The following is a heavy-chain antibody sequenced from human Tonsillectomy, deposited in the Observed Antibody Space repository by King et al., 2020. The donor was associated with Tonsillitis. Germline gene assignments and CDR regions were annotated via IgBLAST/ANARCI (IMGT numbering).Heavy chain of an antibody. Sequence: VQLVESGGGVVQPGRSLRLSCAASGFTFSNYGMHWVRQAPGKGLEWVAVISYEGSNEYYADSVKGRFTISRDDAKNTLYLQMNSLRAEDTAVYYCAKDLSGSHWGQGTLVTVSS. CDR3: AKDLSGSH. V-gene: IGHV3-30*18. D-gene: IGHD3-9*01. J-gene: IGHJ4*02. CDR1: GFTFSNYG. CDR2: ISYEGSNE.